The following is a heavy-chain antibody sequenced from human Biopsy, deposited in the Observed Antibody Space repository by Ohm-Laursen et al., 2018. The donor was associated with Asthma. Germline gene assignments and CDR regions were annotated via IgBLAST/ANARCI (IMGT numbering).Heavy chain of an antibody. Sequence: SLRLSCAASGFPFSNYVMSWVRQAPGKGLEWVSSITGSGGFTYYADSVKGRFTISRDKSEDTLYLQMNSLTAEDTAVYHCAKDLSKAVGGSNDYYYGMDVWGQGTTVTVAS. CDR2: ITGSGGFT. CDR3: AKDLSKAVGGSNDYYYGMDV. V-gene: IGHV3-23*01. D-gene: IGHD6-19*01. J-gene: IGHJ6*02. CDR1: GFPFSNYV.